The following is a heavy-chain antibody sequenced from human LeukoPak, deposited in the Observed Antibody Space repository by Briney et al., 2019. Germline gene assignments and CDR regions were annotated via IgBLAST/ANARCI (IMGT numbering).Heavy chain of an antibody. CDR2: ISSSGSYT. Sequence: GGSLRLSCAASGFTFSDYYMSWIRQAPGKGLEWVSYISSSGSYTNYADSVKGRFTISRDSAKNSLYLQMNSLRAEDTAVYYCARGGSYSGSGSSKNRFDPWGQGTLVTVSS. V-gene: IGHV3-11*03. CDR1: GFTFSDYY. CDR3: ARGGSYSGSGSSKNRFDP. J-gene: IGHJ5*02. D-gene: IGHD3-10*01.